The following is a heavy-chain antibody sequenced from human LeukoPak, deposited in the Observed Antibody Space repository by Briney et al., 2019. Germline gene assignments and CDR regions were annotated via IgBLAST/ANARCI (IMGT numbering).Heavy chain of an antibody. D-gene: IGHD6-13*01. CDR3: AKQSAGSSTWYSLHFDY. CDR1: GLTFSSSW. J-gene: IGHJ4*02. Sequence: GGSLRLSCAVSGLTFSSSWMDWVRQAPGKGLEWVSVISGSGGNTFYADSVKGRFTISRDNSKNTLYLQMNSLRAEDTAVYFCAKQSAGSSTWYSLHFDYWGEGTRVTVSS. V-gene: IGHV3-23*01. CDR2: ISGSGGNT.